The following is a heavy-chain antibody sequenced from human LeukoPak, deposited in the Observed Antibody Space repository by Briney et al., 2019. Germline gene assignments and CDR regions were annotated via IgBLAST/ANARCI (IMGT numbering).Heavy chain of an antibody. Sequence: SETLSLTCTVSGGSISSYYWSWIRQPPGKGLEWIGYIYYSGSTNYNPSLKSRVTISVDTSKNQFSLKLSSVTAADTAVYYCASGVGSSWPFDYWGQGTLVTVSS. J-gene: IGHJ4*02. CDR3: ASGVGSSWPFDY. CDR1: GGSISSYY. CDR2: IYYSGST. D-gene: IGHD6-13*01. V-gene: IGHV4-59*08.